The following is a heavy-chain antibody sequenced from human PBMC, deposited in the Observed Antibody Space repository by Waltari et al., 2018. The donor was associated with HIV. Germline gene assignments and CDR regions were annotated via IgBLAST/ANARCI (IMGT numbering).Heavy chain of an antibody. V-gene: IGHV3-23*01. Sequence: ELYLLESGGGLVQPGGSLRVSCGGSGFTFKNYAVSWVRQAPGKGLEWISSVSESGDSTYYADSVEGRFTISRENSKNMLYLQMNGLRVEDTAVYYCAGEDDRGDFPWGQGTLVTVSA. CDR3: AGEDDRGDFP. CDR1: GFTFKNYA. J-gene: IGHJ5*02. CDR2: VSESGDST. D-gene: IGHD2-21*01.